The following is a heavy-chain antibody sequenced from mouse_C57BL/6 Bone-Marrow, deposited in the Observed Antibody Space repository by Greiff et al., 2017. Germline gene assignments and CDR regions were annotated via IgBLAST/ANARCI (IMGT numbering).Heavy chain of an antibody. CDR1: GFNIKNTY. CDR2: IDPANGNT. CDR3: ARSGSSASGFDY. Sequence: VQLQQSVAELVRPGASVKLSCTASGFNIKNTYMHWVKQRPEQGLEWIGRIDPANGNTKYAPKFQGKSTITAYTSSNTAYLQLSSLTSDDTSIYYCARSGSSASGFDYWGQGTTLTVSS. V-gene: IGHV14-3*01. J-gene: IGHJ2*01. D-gene: IGHD3-2*02.